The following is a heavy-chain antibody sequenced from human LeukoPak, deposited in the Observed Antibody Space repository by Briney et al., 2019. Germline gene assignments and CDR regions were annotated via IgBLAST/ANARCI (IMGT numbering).Heavy chain of an antibody. CDR3: ARVVAARGGFLRYYFDY. D-gene: IGHD6-6*01. CDR2: MNPNSGNT. V-gene: IGHV1-8*01. J-gene: IGHJ4*02. CDR1: GYTFTSYD. Sequence: ASVKVSCKASGYTFTSYDINWVRQATGQGLEWMGWMNPNSGNTGYAQKFQGRVTMTRSTSISTAYMELSSLRSEDTAVYYCARVVAARGGFLRYYFDYWGQGTLVTVSS.